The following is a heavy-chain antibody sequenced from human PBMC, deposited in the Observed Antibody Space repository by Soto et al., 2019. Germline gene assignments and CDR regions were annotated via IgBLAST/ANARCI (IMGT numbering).Heavy chain of an antibody. J-gene: IGHJ4*02. CDR3: ARTKCSGGSCYSWSLDY. D-gene: IGHD2-15*01. CDR1: GGSITTGGCY. Sequence: PSETLSLTXTVSGGSITTGGCYWSWIRQLPGKGLEWIGHRYYSESTYYNPSLKSRVSISLDTSKSQFSLKLSFVTAADTAMYYCARTKCSGGSCYSWSLDYWGQGTPVTVSS. CDR2: RYYSEST. V-gene: IGHV4-31*02.